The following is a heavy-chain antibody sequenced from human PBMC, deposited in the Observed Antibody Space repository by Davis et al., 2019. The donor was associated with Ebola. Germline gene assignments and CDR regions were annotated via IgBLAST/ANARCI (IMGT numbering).Heavy chain of an antibody. CDR2: ITTSNKE. J-gene: IGHJ4*02. V-gene: IGHV3-21*01. D-gene: IGHD3-9*01. CDR3: ARPDILTGLYYFDS. Sequence: LRLSCAASGFNFGYYSMNWVRQAPGKGLEWVSSITTSNKENYAASVKGRFTVSRDNTKNSLYLQMNNLRAEDTALYYCARPDILTGLYYFDSWGQGTLVTVSS. CDR1: GFNFGYYS.